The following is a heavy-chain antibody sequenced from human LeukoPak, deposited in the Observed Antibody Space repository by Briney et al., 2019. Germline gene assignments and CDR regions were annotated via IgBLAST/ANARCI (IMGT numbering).Heavy chain of an antibody. D-gene: IGHD3-22*01. CDR2: IRSSSSYI. V-gene: IGHV3-21*01. CDR1: GFTFSSYS. J-gene: IGHJ3*02. Sequence: GGSLRLSCAASGFTFSSYSMNWVRQAPGKGLEWVSSIRSSSSYIYYADSVKGRFTISRDNAKNSLYPQMNSLRAEDTAVYYCARDLTYDSSGSDAFDIWGQGTMVTVSS. CDR3: ARDLTYDSSGSDAFDI.